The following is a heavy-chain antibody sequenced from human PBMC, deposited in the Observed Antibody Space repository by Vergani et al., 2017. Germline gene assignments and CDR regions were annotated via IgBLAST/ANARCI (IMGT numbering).Heavy chain of an antibody. Sequence: EVQLVESGGGLIQPGGSLRLSCAASGFTFSSYAMSWVRQAPGKGLEWVSAISGSGGSTYYADSVKGRFTISRDNAKNSLYLQMNSLRAEDTAVYYCAREGIVVVVAATPIGCMDVWGQGTTVTVSS. D-gene: IGHD2-15*01. J-gene: IGHJ6*02. CDR2: ISGSGGST. CDR3: AREGIVVVVAATPIGCMDV. CDR1: GFTFSSYA. V-gene: IGHV3-23*04.